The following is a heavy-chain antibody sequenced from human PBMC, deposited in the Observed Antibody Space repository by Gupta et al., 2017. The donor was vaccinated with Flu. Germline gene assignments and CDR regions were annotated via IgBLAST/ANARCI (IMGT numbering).Heavy chain of an antibody. CDR1: GCSISSGGYY. V-gene: IGHV4-31*03. Sequence: QVQLQESGPGLVKPSQTLSLTCTVSGCSISSGGYYWSGIRQHPGKGLEWIGYIYYSGSTYYNPSLKSRVTISVDTSKNQLSLKLSSVTAADTAVYYCARVDIVAKDVDYWGQGTLVTVSS. D-gene: IGHD5-12*01. CDR3: ARVDIVAKDVDY. J-gene: IGHJ4*02. CDR2: IYYSGST.